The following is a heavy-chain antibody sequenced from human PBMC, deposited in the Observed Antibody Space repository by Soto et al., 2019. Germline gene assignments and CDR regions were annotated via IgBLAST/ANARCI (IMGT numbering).Heavy chain of an antibody. D-gene: IGHD3-22*01. CDR2: ISYDGSNK. CDR1: GFTFSSYG. CDR3: AKQDSSGYLGQVDY. V-gene: IGHV3-30*18. J-gene: IGHJ4*02. Sequence: GGSLRLSCAASGFTFSSYGMHWVRQAPGKGLEWVAVISYDGSNKYYADSVKGRFTISRDNSKNTLYLQMNSLRAEDTAVYYCAKQDSSGYLGQVDYWGQGTLVTVSS.